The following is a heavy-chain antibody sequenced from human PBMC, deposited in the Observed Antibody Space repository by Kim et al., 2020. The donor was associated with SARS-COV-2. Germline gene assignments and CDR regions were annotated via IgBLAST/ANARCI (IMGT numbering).Heavy chain of an antibody. Sequence: ADTMGGQFTISRDTSKNTLCLQMNSLRAEDTAVYYCAKGTHRSSGWYSDYWGQGTLVTVSS. V-gene: IGHV3-23*01. J-gene: IGHJ4*02. D-gene: IGHD6-19*01. CDR3: AKGTHRSSGWYSDY.